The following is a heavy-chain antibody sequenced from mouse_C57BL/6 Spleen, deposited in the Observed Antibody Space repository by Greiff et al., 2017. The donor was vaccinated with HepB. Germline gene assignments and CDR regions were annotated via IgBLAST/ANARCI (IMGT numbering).Heavy chain of an antibody. D-gene: IGHD2-4*01. CDR2: IDPETGGT. Sequence: VKLMESGAELVRPGASVTLSCKASGYTFTDYEMHWVKQAPVHGLEWIGAIDPETGGTAYNQKFKGKAILTADKSSSTAYMELRSLTSEDSAVYLCTRGFDNDGYDMDYWGQGTSVTASS. CDR3: TRGFDNDGYDMDY. CDR1: GYTFTDYE. J-gene: IGHJ4*01. V-gene: IGHV1-15*01.